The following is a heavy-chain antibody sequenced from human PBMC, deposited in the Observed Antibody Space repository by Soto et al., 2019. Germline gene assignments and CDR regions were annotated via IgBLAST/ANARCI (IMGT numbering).Heavy chain of an antibody. CDR2: INHSGST. D-gene: IGHD2-15*01. CDR3: ARGGDCSGGSCYTDDPYYFDY. J-gene: IGHJ4*02. Sequence: ASETLSLTCAVYGGSFSGYYWSWIRQPPGKGLEWIGEINHSGSTNYNPSLKSRVTISVDTSKNQFSLKLSSVTAADTAVYYCARGGDCSGGSCYTDDPYYFDYWGQGTLVTVSS. CDR1: GGSFSGYY. V-gene: IGHV4-34*01.